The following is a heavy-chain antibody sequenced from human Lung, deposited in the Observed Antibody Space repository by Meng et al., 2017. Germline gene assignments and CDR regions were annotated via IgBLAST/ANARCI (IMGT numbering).Heavy chain of an antibody. J-gene: IGHJ2*01. CDR2: IYNSGST. CDR3: ARGQKGYFDL. Sequence: REEARTGMVRPYQTLSLTCTVSGGSISSSNYYWSWIRQPPGKGLEWSGHIYNSGSTYYNPSLKSRITISVDTSKNQFSLKLSSVTAADTAVYYCARGQKGYFDLWGRGTLVTVSS. V-gene: IGHV4-30-4*01. CDR1: GGSISSSNYY.